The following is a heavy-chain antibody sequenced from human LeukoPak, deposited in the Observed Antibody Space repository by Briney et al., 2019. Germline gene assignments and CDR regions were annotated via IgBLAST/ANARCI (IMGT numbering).Heavy chain of an antibody. CDR2: ISSSSSYI. J-gene: IGHJ6*02. CDR3: ARDV. V-gene: IGHV3-21*01. Sequence: GGSLRLSCAASGFTFSSYSMNWVRQAPGKGLEWVSSISSSSSYIYYAHSVKGRFTISRDNAKNSLYLQMNSLRAEDTAVYYCARDVWGQGTTVTVSS. CDR1: GFTFSSYS.